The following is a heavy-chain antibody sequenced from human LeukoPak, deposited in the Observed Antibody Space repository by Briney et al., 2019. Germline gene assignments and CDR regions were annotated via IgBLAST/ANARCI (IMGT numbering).Heavy chain of an antibody. Sequence: GGSLRLSCAASGFTFTNYGMSWVRQAPGRGLEWVSAVSGSGGTTYYADSVKGRFTISRDNSENTLYLQMGSLRAEDMAVYYCARDMELWELSPRGGNDYWGQGTLVTVSS. CDR1: GFTFTNYG. J-gene: IGHJ4*02. V-gene: IGHV3-23*01. D-gene: IGHD1-26*01. CDR2: VSGSGGTT. CDR3: ARDMELWELSPRGGNDY.